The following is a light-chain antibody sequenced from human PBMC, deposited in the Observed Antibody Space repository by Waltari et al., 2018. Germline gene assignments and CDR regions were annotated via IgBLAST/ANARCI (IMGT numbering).Light chain of an antibody. V-gene: IGLV1-47*01. CDR2: RNN. CDR1: SSNIGSNY. J-gene: IGLJ2*01. Sequence: QSVLTQPPSASGTPGQRVTISCSGSSSNIGSNYVYWYQQLPGTAPKLLIYRNNQRPSGVPDRFSGSKSGTSASLAISGLRSEDDADYYCAAWDDSLYVVFGRGTKLTVL. CDR3: AAWDDSLYVV.